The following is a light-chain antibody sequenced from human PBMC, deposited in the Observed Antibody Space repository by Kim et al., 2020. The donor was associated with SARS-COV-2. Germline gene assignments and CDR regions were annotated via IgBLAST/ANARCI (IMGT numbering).Light chain of an antibody. Sequence: GTRVDMGDYDSGSWFQQHPGEATNLMFYEVTKRPSGVPDRFSGSKSGNMASLTVSGLQPDDEADYYCSSFAGYNNFVFGTGTKSPS. V-gene: IGLV2-8*01. CDR2: EVT. CDR3: SSFAGYNNFV. J-gene: IGLJ1*01. CDR1: RVDMGDYDS.